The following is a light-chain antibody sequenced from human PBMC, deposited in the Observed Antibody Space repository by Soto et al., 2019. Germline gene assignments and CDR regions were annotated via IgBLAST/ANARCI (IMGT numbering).Light chain of an antibody. J-gene: IGLJ1*01. CDR3: AAWDDSLSALYV. CDR1: SSNIGSNY. CDR2: SNN. Sequence: QSVLTQPPSASGTPGQRVTISCSGSSSNIGSNYVYWYQQLPGTAPKLLIYSNNQRPSGVPDRFSGSKSGTSASLAISGLRSGDEADYYCAAWDDSLSALYVFGTGTKVTVL. V-gene: IGLV1-47*02.